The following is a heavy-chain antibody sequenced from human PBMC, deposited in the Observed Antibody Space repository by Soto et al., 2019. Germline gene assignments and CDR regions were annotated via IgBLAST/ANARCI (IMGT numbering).Heavy chain of an antibody. CDR2: INPNSGNT. V-gene: IGHV1-8*01. CDR1: GYIFTNYD. Sequence: QVQLVQSGAEVKKPGASVKVSCKASGYIFTNYDINWVRQATGQGLEYLGWINPNSGNTGYVQKLKGRVTMTRNTSINTAYMELNSLRSEDTAVYYCARGIKYGHYSRWFDPWGQGTLVTVSS. D-gene: IGHD4-17*01. J-gene: IGHJ5*02. CDR3: ARGIKYGHYSRWFDP.